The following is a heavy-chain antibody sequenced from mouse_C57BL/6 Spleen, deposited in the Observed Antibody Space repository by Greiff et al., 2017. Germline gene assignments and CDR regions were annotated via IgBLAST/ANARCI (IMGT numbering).Heavy chain of an antibody. CDR3: ARAGYYGSSRYFDY. CDR1: GFTFSDYY. J-gene: IGHJ2*01. D-gene: IGHD1-1*01. Sequence: EVQLVESEGGLVQPGSSMKLSCTASGFTFSDYYMAWVRQVPEKGLEWVANINYDGSSTYYLDSLKSRFIISRDNAKNILYLQMSSLKSEDTATYYCARAGYYGSSRYFDYWGQGTTLTVSS. CDR2: INYDGSST. V-gene: IGHV5-16*01.